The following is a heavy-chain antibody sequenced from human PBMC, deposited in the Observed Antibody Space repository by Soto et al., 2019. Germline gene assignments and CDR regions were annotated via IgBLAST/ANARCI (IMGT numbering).Heavy chain of an antibody. J-gene: IGHJ6*03. CDR1: GFTVSSNY. V-gene: IGHV3-66*01. CDR3: ARCQSTRYYYYYMDV. Sequence: PWGSLRLSCAASGFTVSSNYMSWVRQAPGKGLEWVSVIYSGGSTYYADSVKGRFTISRDNSKNTLYLQMNSLRAEDTAVYYCARCQSTRYYYYYMDVWGKGTTVTVSS. CDR2: IYSGGST.